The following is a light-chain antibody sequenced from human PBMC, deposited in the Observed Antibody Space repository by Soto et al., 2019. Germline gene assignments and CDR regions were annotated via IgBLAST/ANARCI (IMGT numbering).Light chain of an antibody. CDR2: DAA. J-gene: IGKJ4*01. V-gene: IGKV3-11*01. CDR1: QSVSSY. Sequence: IVLTQSPATLSLSPGERATLSCRASQSVSSYLAWYQQKPGQAPRLLIYDAANRATGIPARFSGSGSGTEFTLTISSLQPEDFAGYYCQQRSNWPLTFGGGTKVEIK. CDR3: QQRSNWPLT.